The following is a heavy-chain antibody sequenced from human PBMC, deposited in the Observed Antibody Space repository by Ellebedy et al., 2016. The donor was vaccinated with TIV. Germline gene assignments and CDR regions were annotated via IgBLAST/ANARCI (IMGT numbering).Heavy chain of an antibody. Sequence: GESLKISXAASEFTFSDSYMSWFRQAPGKGLEWVSYISGRGSPIYSAESVKGRFTISRDDANNSVYLQMNSLRAEDTAVYYCARDGLPGTTTAFDLWGQGTMVTVSS. V-gene: IGHV3-11*01. D-gene: IGHD1-1*01. CDR2: ISGRGSPI. CDR1: EFTFSDSY. J-gene: IGHJ3*01. CDR3: ARDGLPGTTTAFDL.